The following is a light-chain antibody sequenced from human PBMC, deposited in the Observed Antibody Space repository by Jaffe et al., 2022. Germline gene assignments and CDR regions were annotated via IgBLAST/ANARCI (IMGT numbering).Light chain of an antibody. J-gene: IGKJ5*01. CDR3: MQALQTPIT. CDR1: QSLLHTNGYTY. V-gene: IGKV2-28*01. CDR2: LGS. Sequence: EIVMTQSPLSLPVTPGEPASISCRSSQSLLHTNGYTYFDWFLQKPGQSPQLLIYLGSNRASGVPDRFSGSGSGTDFTLRISSVEAEDVGIYYCMQALQTPITFGQGTRLEI.